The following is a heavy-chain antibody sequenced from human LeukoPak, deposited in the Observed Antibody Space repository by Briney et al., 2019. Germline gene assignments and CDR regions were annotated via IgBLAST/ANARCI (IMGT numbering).Heavy chain of an antibody. V-gene: IGHV4-59*01. CDR3: ARGQLAPDY. Sequence: PSETLSLTCTVSGGSIGSYYWSWIRQPPGKGLEWIGYIYYSGSTNYNPSLRSRVTISVDTSKNQFSLKLSSVTAADTAVYYCARGQLAPDYWGQGTLVTVSS. CDR1: GGSIGSYY. CDR2: IYYSGST. D-gene: IGHD6-13*01. J-gene: IGHJ4*02.